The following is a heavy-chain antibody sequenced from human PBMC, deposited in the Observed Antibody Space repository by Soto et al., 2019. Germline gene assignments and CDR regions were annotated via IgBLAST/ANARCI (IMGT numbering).Heavy chain of an antibody. CDR3: ARHNRYSSTWFEGWFEP. CDR1: GYSFTNYW. D-gene: IGHD6-13*01. Sequence: EVQLVQSGAEVKKAGESLKISCQGSGYSFTNYWVGWVRQIPGRGLEWIGIIHPGDSDTRYSPFFQGQVTISADNSISTAYLQWSSLKASDTAMYYCARHNRYSSTWFEGWFEPWGQGTLVTVSS. V-gene: IGHV5-51*03. CDR2: IHPGDSDT. J-gene: IGHJ5*02.